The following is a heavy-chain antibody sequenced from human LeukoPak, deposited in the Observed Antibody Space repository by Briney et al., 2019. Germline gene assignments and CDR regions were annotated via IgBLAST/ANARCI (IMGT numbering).Heavy chain of an antibody. D-gene: IGHD3-10*01. CDR3: THGWASYGSGRSDYFDY. CDR2: IYDDGGT. V-gene: IGHV3-53*01. J-gene: IGHJ4*02. CDR1: GFTVSSNY. Sequence: GGSLRLSCAASGFTVSSNYMGWVRQAPGKGLEWVSVIYDDGGTYYADSVKGRFSISRDKSRNTLYLQMNSMRAEDTAVYYCTHGWASYGSGRSDYFDYWGQGTLVTVSS.